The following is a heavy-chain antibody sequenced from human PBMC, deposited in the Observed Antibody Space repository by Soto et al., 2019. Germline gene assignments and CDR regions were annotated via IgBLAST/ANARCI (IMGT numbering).Heavy chain of an antibody. CDR1: GGSITSGGWY. J-gene: IGHJ4*02. V-gene: IGHV4-31*03. CDR3: ASYVCGSYRRLDY. D-gene: IGHD3-16*02. CDR2: IYYSGTT. Sequence: SETLSLTCTVSGGSITSGGWYWSWIRQHPGKGLEWIGYIYYSGTTFYNESLKRRVTMSVDTSKNQFSLTLSSVTAADTAVYYWASYVCGSYRRLDYWGQGAMVTVS.